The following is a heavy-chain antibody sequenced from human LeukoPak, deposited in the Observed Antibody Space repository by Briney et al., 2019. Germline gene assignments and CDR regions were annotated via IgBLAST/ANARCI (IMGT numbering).Heavy chain of an antibody. J-gene: IGHJ5*02. V-gene: IGHV4-34*01. CDR1: GGSFSGYY. Sequence: SETLSLTCAVYGGSFSGYYWSWIRQPPGKGLEWIGEINHSGSTNYNPSLKSRVTISVDTSKNQFSLKLSSVTAADTAVYYCARASYDILTGYYQSWFDPWGQGTLVTVSS. CDR2: INHSGST. CDR3: ARASYDILTGYYQSWFDP. D-gene: IGHD3-9*01.